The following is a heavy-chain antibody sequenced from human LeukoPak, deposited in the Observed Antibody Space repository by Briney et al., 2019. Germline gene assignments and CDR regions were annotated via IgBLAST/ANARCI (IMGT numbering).Heavy chain of an antibody. D-gene: IGHD6-25*01. V-gene: IGHV3-74*01. CDR3: TRAAEQRPIDY. J-gene: IGHJ4*02. CDR2: INSEGGLI. CDR1: GFALSDYW. Sequence: GGSLRLSCAASGFALSDYWMHWVRQAPGEGLVWVSRINSEGGLISYADSAKGRFTIYRDNAKNTLYLQMNSLTAEDTAMYYCTRAAEQRPIDYWGQGTLVTVSS.